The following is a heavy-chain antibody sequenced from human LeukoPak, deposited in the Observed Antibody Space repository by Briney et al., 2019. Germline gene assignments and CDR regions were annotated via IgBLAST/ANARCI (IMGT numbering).Heavy chain of an antibody. CDR1: GGSISSYY. CDR2: IYYSGST. J-gene: IGHJ4*02. CDR3: ARESYSSGWYKDY. V-gene: IGHV4-59*12. Sequence: PSETLSLTCTVSGGSISSYYWSWIRQPPGKGLEWIGYIYYSGSTNYNPSLKSRVTISVDTSKNQFSLNLSSLTAADTAFYYCARESYSSGWYKDYWGQGILVTVSS. D-gene: IGHD6-19*01.